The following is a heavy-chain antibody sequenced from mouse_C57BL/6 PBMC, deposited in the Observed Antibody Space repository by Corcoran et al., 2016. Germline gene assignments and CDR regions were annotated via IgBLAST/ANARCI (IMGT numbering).Heavy chain of an antibody. V-gene: IGHV9-3*01. J-gene: IGHJ2*01. Sequence: QIQLVQSGPELKKPGESVKISFKASGYTFTTYGMSWVKQAPGKGLKWMGWINPYSGVPTYADDFKGRFAFSLETSASTAYLQINNLKNEDTATYFCARWGSSGFYYWGKGTTLTVSS. CDR1: GYTFTTYG. CDR3: ARWGSSGFYY. CDR2: INPYSGVP. D-gene: IGHD3-2*02.